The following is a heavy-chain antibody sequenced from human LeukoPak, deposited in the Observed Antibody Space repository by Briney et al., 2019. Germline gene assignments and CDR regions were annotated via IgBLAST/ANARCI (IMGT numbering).Heavy chain of an antibody. CDR2: LNPISGAT. J-gene: IGHJ6*02. Sequence: GAPVKVSCTASGYTFTSYGISWVRQAPGQGLEWMGGLNPISGATNYAQKFQGRVTITADESTSTAYMELSSLRSEDTAVYYCARGVVVVPAANYPRVGPYYYYGMDVWGQGTTVTVSS. D-gene: IGHD2-2*01. CDR3: ARGVVVVPAANYPRVGPYYYYGMDV. V-gene: IGHV1-69*13. CDR1: GYTFTSYG.